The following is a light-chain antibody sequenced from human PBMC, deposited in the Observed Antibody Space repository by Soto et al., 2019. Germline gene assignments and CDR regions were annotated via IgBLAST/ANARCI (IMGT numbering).Light chain of an antibody. CDR3: SSYTSSNTGV. J-gene: IGLJ3*02. CDR2: DVI. CDR1: SSDVGGYNY. Sequence: QSVLTQPASVSGSPGQSITISCTGTSSDVGGYNYVSWYQQHPGKAPKLMIYDVINRPSGVSNRFSGSKSGNTASLTISGHQAEDDADYYCSSYTSSNTGVFGGGTKVTVL. V-gene: IGLV2-14*01.